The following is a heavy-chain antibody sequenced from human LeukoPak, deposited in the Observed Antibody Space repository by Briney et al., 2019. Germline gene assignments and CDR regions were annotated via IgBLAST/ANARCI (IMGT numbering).Heavy chain of an antibody. Sequence: SETLSLTCAVYGGSFSGYYWSWIRQPPGKGLEWIGEINHSGSTYYNPSLKSRVTISVDTSKNQFSLKLSSVTAADTAVYYCARHTRTHIAVAAVAFDIWGQGTMVTVSS. CDR2: INHSGST. CDR3: ARHTRTHIAVAAVAFDI. D-gene: IGHD6-19*01. CDR1: GGSFSGYY. V-gene: IGHV4-34*01. J-gene: IGHJ3*02.